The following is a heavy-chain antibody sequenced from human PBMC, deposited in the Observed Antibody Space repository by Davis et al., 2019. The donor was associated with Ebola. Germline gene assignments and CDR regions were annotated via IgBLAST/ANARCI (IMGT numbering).Heavy chain of an antibody. CDR3: SRGGAVKFDY. V-gene: IGHV3-7*01. D-gene: IGHD4-17*01. CDR2: IKQDGSER. CDR1: GFTFSSYW. Sequence: GESLKISCAVSGFTFSSYWMSWVRQAPGKGLEWVANIKQDGSERHYVDSVKGRFTISRNNTKNALYLQMNRLRDEDTALYYCSRGGAVKFDYWGQGTLVTVSS. J-gene: IGHJ4*02.